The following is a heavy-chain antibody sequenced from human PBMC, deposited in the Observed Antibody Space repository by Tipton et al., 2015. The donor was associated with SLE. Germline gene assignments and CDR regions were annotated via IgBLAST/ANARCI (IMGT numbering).Heavy chain of an antibody. CDR1: GGSISSHY. CDR3: ARDLEWLFGWFDP. CDR2: IYYSGST. J-gene: IGHJ5*02. Sequence: TLSLTCTVSGGSISSHYWSRIRQPPGKGLEWIGYIYYSGSTNYNPSLKSRVTISVDTSKNQFSLKLSSVTAADTAVYYCARDLEWLFGWFDPWGQGTLVTVSS. V-gene: IGHV4-59*11. D-gene: IGHD3-3*01.